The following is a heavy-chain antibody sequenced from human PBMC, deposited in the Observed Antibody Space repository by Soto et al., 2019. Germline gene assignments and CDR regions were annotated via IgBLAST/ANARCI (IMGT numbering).Heavy chain of an antibody. CDR2: ISSSSSTI. CDR1: GFTFSSYS. D-gene: IGHD3-22*01. CDR3: ARGLYYYYSSGDWGD. J-gene: IGHJ4*02. Sequence: LRLACAASGFTFSSYSMNWVRQAPGKGLEWVSYISSSSSTIYYADSVKGRFTISRDNAKNSLYLQMNSLRDEDTAVYYCARGLYYYYSSGDWGDCGQGTLFTVAS. V-gene: IGHV3-48*02.